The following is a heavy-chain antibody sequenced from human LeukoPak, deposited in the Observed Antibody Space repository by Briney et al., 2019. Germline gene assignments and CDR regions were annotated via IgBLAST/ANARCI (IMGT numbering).Heavy chain of an antibody. V-gene: IGHV1-2*02. Sequence: ASVKVSCKASGYTFTGYYLHWVRQAPGQGLEWMGWIYPKTGGTSNAQKFQGRVTMTRDTSISTAYMELIGLRSDDTAVYYCAGPWDQVGFDPWGQGTLVSVSS. D-gene: IGHD1-26*01. CDR2: IYPKTGGT. CDR1: GYTFTGYY. J-gene: IGHJ5*02. CDR3: AGPWDQVGFDP.